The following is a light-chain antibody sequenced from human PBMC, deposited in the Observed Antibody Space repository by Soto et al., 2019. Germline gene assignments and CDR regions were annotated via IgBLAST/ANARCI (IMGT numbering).Light chain of an antibody. Sequence: QSALTQPASVSGSPGQSITISCTGTSSDVGGYKYVPWYQQHPGKAPKLMIYEISNRPSGVSNRFSGSKSGNTASLTISGLQAEDEADYYCSSYTSSSTLRVFGGGTKVTVL. CDR1: SSDVGGYKY. CDR3: SSYTSSSTLRV. J-gene: IGLJ3*02. V-gene: IGLV2-14*01. CDR2: EIS.